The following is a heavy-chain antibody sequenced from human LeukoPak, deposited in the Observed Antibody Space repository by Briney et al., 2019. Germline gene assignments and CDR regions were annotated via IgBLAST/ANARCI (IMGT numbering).Heavy chain of an antibody. Sequence: SETLSLTCTVSGGSISSYYWSWIRQPPGKGLEWIGYIYYSGSTNYNPSLKSRVTISVDTSKNQFSLKLSSVTAADTAVYYCARSGRERSAAIYDWFDPWGQGTLVTVSS. CDR2: IYYSGST. CDR3: ARSGRERSAAIYDWFDP. J-gene: IGHJ5*02. CDR1: GGSISSYY. D-gene: IGHD2-2*01. V-gene: IGHV4-59*01.